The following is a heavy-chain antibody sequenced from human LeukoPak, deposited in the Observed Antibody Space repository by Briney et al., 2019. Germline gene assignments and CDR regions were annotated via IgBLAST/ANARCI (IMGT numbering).Heavy chain of an antibody. D-gene: IGHD3-10*01. CDR1: GFTFSSYA. V-gene: IGHV3-23*01. J-gene: IGHJ4*02. CDR2: ISGSGGST. Sequence: GGSLRLSCAASGFTFSSYAMSWVRQAPGKGLEWVSAISGSGGSTYYADSVKGRFTISRDNSKNTLYLQMNSLRAEDTAVYYCAKDLGYYGSGSLPGGFDYWGQGTLVTVSS. CDR3: AKDLGYYGSGSLPGGFDY.